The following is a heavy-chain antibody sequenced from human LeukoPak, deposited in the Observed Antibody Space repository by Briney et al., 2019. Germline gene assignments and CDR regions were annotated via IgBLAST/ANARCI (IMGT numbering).Heavy chain of an antibody. D-gene: IGHD1-14*01. V-gene: IGHV3-7*01. J-gene: IGHJ4*02. CDR2: INQGGSDK. Sequence: GGSLRLSCAASGFTFSGHWMSWVRQAPGKGLEWVANINQGGSDKYYVDSVKGRFAISRDNANNLLYLQMNSLRGEDTAVYYCTRDRSRAEDDWGQGTLVTVSP. CDR1: GFTFSGHW. CDR3: TRDRSRAEDD.